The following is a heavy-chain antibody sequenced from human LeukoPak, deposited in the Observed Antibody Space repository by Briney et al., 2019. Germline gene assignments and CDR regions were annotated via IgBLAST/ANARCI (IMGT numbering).Heavy chain of an antibody. Sequence: GASVKVSCKTSGYGFNSYSINWVRQAPGQGLEWMGWINTNTGNPTYAQGFTGRFVFSLDTSVSTAYLQISSLKAEDTAVYYCARGGDIPYWGQGTLVTVSS. D-gene: IGHD3-10*01. CDR1: GYGFNSYS. V-gene: IGHV7-4-1*02. J-gene: IGHJ4*02. CDR2: INTNTGNP. CDR3: ARGGDIPY.